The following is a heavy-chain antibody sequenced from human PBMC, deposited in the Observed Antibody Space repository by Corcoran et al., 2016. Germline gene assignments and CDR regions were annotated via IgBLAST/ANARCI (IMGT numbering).Heavy chain of an antibody. J-gene: IGHJ4*02. D-gene: IGHD5-18*01. CDR3: ARADRIGYSYGYGY. Sequence: QLQLQESGPGLVKPSETLSLTCTVSGGSISSSSYYWGWIRQPPGKGLEWIGSIYYSGSTYYNPSLKSRVTISVDTSKNQFSLKLSSVTAADTAVYYCARADRIGYSYGYGYWGQGTLVTVSS. CDR1: GGSISSSSYY. CDR2: IYYSGST. V-gene: IGHV4-39*07.